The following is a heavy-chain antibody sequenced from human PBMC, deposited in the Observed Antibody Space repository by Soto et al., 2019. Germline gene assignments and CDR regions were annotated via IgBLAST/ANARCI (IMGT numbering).Heavy chain of an antibody. V-gene: IGHV4-59*01. Sequence: PSETLSLTCTVSGGSISSYYWSWIRQPPGKGLEWIGYIYYSGSTNYNPSLKSRVTISVDTSKNQFSLKLSSVTAADTAVYYCARLDYGDYGGVFFDYWGQGTLVTVSS. D-gene: IGHD4-17*01. CDR3: ARLDYGDYGGVFFDY. J-gene: IGHJ4*02. CDR1: GGSISSYY. CDR2: IYYSGST.